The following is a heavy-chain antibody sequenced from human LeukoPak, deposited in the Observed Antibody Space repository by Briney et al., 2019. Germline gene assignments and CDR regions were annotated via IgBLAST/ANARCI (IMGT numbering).Heavy chain of an antibody. CDR3: ARVRYYDFWSGSPDYYMDV. J-gene: IGHJ6*03. CDR2: ISAYNGNT. D-gene: IGHD3-3*01. CDR1: GGTFSSYT. Sequence: ASVKVSCKASGGTFSSYTISWVRQAPGQGLEWMGWISAYNGNTNYAQKLQGRVTMTTDTSTSTAYMELRSLRSDDTAVYYCARVRYYDFWSGSPDYYMDVWGKGTTVTVSS. V-gene: IGHV1-18*01.